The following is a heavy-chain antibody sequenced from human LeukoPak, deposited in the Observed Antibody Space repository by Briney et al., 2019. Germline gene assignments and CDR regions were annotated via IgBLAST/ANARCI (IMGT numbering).Heavy chain of an antibody. D-gene: IGHD3-10*01. CDR2: INHSGIT. CDR1: GGSLSAYY. CDR3: ARVGADGSGFLFDY. J-gene: IGHJ4*02. Sequence: ASETLSLTCGISGGSLSAYYWNWIRQPPGKGLEWIGEINHSGITDHNPSLKSRVTISLDTSKNQFSLKLSSVTAADTAVYYCARVGADGSGFLFDYWGQGTLVTVSS. V-gene: IGHV4-34*01.